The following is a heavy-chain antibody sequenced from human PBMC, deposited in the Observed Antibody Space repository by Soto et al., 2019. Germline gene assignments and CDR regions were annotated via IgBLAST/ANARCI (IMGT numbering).Heavy chain of an antibody. Sequence: LSLTCTVSGGSISSGGYYWNWIRQHPGKGLEWIGYIYYSGTTYYNPSLKSRVTISVDTSKNQFSLKLSSVTAADTAVYYCARAGYDFWSGYPRPFXDYWGQGTLVTVSS. V-gene: IGHV4-31*03. J-gene: IGHJ4*02. CDR3: ARAGYDFWSGYPRPFXDY. CDR1: GGSISSGGYY. D-gene: IGHD3-3*01. CDR2: IYYSGTT.